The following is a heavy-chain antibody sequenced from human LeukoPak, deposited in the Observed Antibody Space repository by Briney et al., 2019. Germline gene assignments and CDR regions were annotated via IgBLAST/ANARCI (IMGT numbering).Heavy chain of an antibody. Sequence: GGSLRLSCAASGFTFSNYGIHWVRQAPGKALEWVAFIRYDGSNKYYADSVKGRFTISRDDSKNTLYLQMNSLSTEDTAVYYCAKDRIVGAARVPSDYWGQGTLVTVSS. V-gene: IGHV3-30*02. CDR1: GFTFSNYG. J-gene: IGHJ4*02. D-gene: IGHD1-26*01. CDR3: AKDRIVGAARVPSDY. CDR2: IRYDGSNK.